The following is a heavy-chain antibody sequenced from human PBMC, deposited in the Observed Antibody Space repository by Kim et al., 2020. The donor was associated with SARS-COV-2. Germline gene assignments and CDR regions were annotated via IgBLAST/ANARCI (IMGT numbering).Heavy chain of an antibody. CDR2: ISSSSSYI. CDR3: ARGLFGRYFDWLFRPVFDY. CDR1: GFTFSSYS. D-gene: IGHD3-9*01. Sequence: GGSLRLSCAASGFTFSSYSMNWVRQAPGKGLEWVSSISSSSSYIYYADSVKGRFTISRDNAKNSLYLQMNSLRAEDTAVYYCARGLFGRYFDWLFRPVFDYWGQGTLVTVSS. V-gene: IGHV3-21*01. J-gene: IGHJ4*02.